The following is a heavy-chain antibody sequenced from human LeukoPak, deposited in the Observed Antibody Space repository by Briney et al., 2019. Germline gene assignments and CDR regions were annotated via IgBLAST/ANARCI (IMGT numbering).Heavy chain of an antibody. Sequence: SETLSLTCAVYGGSFSGYYWSWIRQPPGKGLEWIGEINHSGSTNYNPSLKSRVTISVDTSKNQFSLKLSSVTAADTAVYYCASSGRPRWTFGGVIVIGFDYWGQGTLVTVSS. V-gene: IGHV4-34*01. CDR2: INHSGST. CDR3: ASSGRPRWTFGGVIVIGFDY. CDR1: GGSFSGYY. J-gene: IGHJ4*02. D-gene: IGHD3-16*02.